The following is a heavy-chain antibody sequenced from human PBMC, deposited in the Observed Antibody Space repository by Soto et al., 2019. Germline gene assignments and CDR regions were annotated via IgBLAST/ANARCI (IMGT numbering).Heavy chain of an antibody. D-gene: IGHD3-10*01. Sequence: GESLKISCAASGFTFSSYSMNWVRQAPGKGLEWVSSISSSSSYIYYADSVKGRFTISRDNAKNSLYLQMNSLRAEDTAVYYCARRGSIYAFDIWGQGTMVTVSS. CDR2: ISSSSSYI. CDR3: ARRGSIYAFDI. V-gene: IGHV3-21*01. J-gene: IGHJ3*02. CDR1: GFTFSSYS.